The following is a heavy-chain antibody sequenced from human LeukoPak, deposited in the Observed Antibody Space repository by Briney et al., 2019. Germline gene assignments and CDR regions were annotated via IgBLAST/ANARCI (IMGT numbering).Heavy chain of an antibody. CDR2: IYYSGST. V-gene: IGHV4-39*07. CDR1: GGSISSSSYY. CDR3: ARRRGRYGSGSYYFDY. Sequence: SETLSLTCTVSGGSISSSSYYWGWIRQPPGKGLEWIGSIYYSGSTYYNPSLKSRVTISVDTSKNQFSLKLSSVTAADTAVYYCARRRGRYGSGSYYFDYWGQGTLVTVSS. D-gene: IGHD3-10*01. J-gene: IGHJ4*02.